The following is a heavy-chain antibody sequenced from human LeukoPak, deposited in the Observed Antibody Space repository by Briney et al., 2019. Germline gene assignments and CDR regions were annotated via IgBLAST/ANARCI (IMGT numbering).Heavy chain of an antibody. CDR3: ARQPHRNWFDP. CDR2: IYSSGST. CDR1: GGSINTYY. Sequence: PSETLSLTCAVSGGSINTYYWSWIRQPPGKGLEWIGYIYSSGSTKYTPSLKSRVTISVDTSKNQFSLKLSSVTAADTAVYYCARQPHRNWFDPWGQGTLVTVSS. V-gene: IGHV4-59*08. J-gene: IGHJ5*02.